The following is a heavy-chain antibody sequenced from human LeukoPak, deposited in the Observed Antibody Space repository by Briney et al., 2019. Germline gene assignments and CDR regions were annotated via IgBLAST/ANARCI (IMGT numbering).Heavy chain of an antibody. CDR2: IRPSGGST. D-gene: IGHD5-18*01. CDR1: GYTFTSNY. CDR3: ARMGMDPAMITKFFAY. V-gene: IGHV1-46*01. J-gene: IGHJ4*02. Sequence: ASVKVSCKASGYTFTSNYLHWVRQAPGQGLEWMGVIRPSGGSTHYAQKFQGRLTITRDTSTTTVYMELSSLRSEDTAVYYCARMGMDPAMITKFFAYWGQGTLVTVSS.